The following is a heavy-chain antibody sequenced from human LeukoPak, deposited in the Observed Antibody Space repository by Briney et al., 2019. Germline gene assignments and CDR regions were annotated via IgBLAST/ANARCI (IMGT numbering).Heavy chain of an antibody. CDR1: GYTLTELS. J-gene: IGHJ4*02. D-gene: IGHD3-3*01. Sequence: ASVKVSCKVSGYTLTELSMHWVRQAPGKGLEWMGGFDPEDGETIYAQKFQGRVTMTEDTSTDTAYMELSSLRSGDTAVYYCATGTNDFWSGYLFDYWGQGTLVTVSS. CDR3: ATGTNDFWSGYLFDY. CDR2: FDPEDGET. V-gene: IGHV1-24*01.